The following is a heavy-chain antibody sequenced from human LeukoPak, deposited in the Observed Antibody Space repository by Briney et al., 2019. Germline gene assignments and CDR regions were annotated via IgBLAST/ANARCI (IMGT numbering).Heavy chain of an antibody. V-gene: IGHV4-39*07. CDR1: GGSISSSSYY. CDR2: IYYSGST. D-gene: IGHD2-2*01. J-gene: IGHJ5*02. CDR3: AREPVVPAAWFDP. Sequence: SETLSLTCTVSGGSISSSSYYWGWIRQPPGKGLEWIGSIYYSGSTYYNPSLKSRVTISVDTSKNQFSLKLSSVTAADTAVYYCAREPVVPAAWFDPWGQGTLVTVSS.